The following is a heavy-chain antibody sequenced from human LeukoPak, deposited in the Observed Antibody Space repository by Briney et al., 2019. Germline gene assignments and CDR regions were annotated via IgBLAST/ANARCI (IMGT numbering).Heavy chain of an antibody. CDR1: GGSFSGYY. CDR3: ARGPYYYYMDV. V-gene: IGHV4-34*01. J-gene: IGHJ6*03. Sequence: SETLSLTCAVYGGSFSGYYWSWIRQPPGKGLEWIGEINHSGSTNYNPSLKSRVTISVDTSKNQFSLKLSSVTAADTAVYYCARGPYYYYMDVWGKGTTVTVSS. CDR2: INHSGST.